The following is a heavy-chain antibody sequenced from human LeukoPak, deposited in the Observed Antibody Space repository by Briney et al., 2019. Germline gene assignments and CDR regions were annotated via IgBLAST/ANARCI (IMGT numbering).Heavy chain of an antibody. CDR2: IYYSGST. Sequence: SETLSLTCTVSGGSISSYYWSWIRQPPGKGLEWIGYIYYSGSTNYNPSLKSRVTISVDTSKNQFSLKLSSVTAADTAVYYCARAPPKYNWFDPWGQGTLVTVSS. V-gene: IGHV4-59*01. CDR1: GGSISSYY. CDR3: ARAPPKYNWFDP. J-gene: IGHJ5*02.